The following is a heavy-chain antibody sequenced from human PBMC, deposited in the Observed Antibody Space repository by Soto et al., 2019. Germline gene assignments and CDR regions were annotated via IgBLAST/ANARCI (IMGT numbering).Heavy chain of an antibody. V-gene: IGHV1-18*01. CDR1: GYTFTSYG. Sequence: ASVKVSCKASGYTFTSYGISWVRQAPGQGLEWMGWISAYNGNTNYAQKLQGRVTMTTDTSTSTAYMELRSLRSDDTAVYYCARVCSSTSCYHAMDVWGKGTTVTVSS. CDR3: ARVCSSTSCYHAMDV. J-gene: IGHJ6*03. D-gene: IGHD2-2*01. CDR2: ISAYNGNT.